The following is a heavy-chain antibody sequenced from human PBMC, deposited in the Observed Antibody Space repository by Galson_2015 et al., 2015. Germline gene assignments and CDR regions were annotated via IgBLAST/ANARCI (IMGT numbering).Heavy chain of an antibody. J-gene: IGHJ4*02. CDR2: MSGSGTTT. Sequence: SLRLSCAAAGFTFSNYAMNWVRQAPGKGLEWVSGMSGSGTTTYYANSVKGRFTISRDNSKNTLYLHTNSLRAEDTALYYCARACLPCSGDSCYSIHRGFDYWGQGTLVTVSS. CDR3: ARACLPCSGDSCYSIHRGFDY. D-gene: IGHD2-15*01. CDR1: GFTFSNYA. V-gene: IGHV3-23*01.